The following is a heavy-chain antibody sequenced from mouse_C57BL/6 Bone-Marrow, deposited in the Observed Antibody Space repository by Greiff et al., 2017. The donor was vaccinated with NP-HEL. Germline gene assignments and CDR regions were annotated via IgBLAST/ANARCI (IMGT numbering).Heavy chain of an antibody. CDR3: ARHYNGCWYFDV. CDR1: DYEFPSHD. Sequence: EVQGVESGGGLVQPGESLKLSCESNDYEFPSHDMSWVRKTPEKRLELVAAINSDGGSTYYPDTMERRFIISRDHTKKTLYLQMSRMRSEDTALYYCARHYNGCWYFDVWGTGTTVTVSS. J-gene: IGHJ1*03. D-gene: IGHD1-3*01. CDR2: INSDGGST. V-gene: IGHV5-2*01.